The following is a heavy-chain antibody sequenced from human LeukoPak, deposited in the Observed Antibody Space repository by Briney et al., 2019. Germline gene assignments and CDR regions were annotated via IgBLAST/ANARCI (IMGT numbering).Heavy chain of an antibody. D-gene: IGHD5-12*01. V-gene: IGHV3-23*01. CDR2: ISGSGGST. CDR1: GFTVSSYA. Sequence: PGRSLRLSCAASGFTVSSYAMSWVRQAPGKGLEWVSAISGSGGSTYYADSVKGRFTISRDNSKNTLYLQMNSLRAEDTAVYYCAKGGYSGYDRYFDYWGQGTLVTVSS. J-gene: IGHJ4*02. CDR3: AKGGYSGYDRYFDY.